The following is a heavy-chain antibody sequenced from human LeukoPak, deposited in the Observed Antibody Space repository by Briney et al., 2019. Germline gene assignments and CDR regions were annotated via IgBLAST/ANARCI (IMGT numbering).Heavy chain of an antibody. V-gene: IGHV4-59*01. CDR3: ARYSGSYPHDAFDI. CDR1: GGSISSYY. J-gene: IGHJ3*02. CDR2: IYYSGST. Sequence: SETLSLTCTVSGGSISSYYWSWIRQPPGKGLEWVGYIYYSGSTSYNPSLKSRVTISVDTSKNHFSLKLSSVTAADTAVYYCARYSGSYPHDAFDIWGQGTMVTVSS. D-gene: IGHD1-26*01.